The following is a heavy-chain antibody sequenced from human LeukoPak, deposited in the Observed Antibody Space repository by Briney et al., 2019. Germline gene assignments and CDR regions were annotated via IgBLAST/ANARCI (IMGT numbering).Heavy chain of an antibody. J-gene: IGHJ4*02. D-gene: IGHD3-22*01. CDR3: ARGRYYESSGYFVYYFDY. Sequence: KTSETLSLTCTVSGGSISSYYWSWIRQPPGKGLEWIGYIYYRGSTNYNPSLKSRVTISLDTSKNQFSLKVTSVTAADTAVYYCARGRYYESSGYFVYYFDYWGQGTLVTVSS. CDR1: GGSISSYY. V-gene: IGHV4-59*01. CDR2: IYYRGST.